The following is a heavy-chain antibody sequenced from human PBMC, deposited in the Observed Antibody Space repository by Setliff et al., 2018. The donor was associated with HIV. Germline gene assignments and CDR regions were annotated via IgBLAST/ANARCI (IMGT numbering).Heavy chain of an antibody. Sequence: GGSLRLSCAASGFTFSSYGMHWVRQAPGKGLEWVAVIWYDGINKYYADSVKGRFTISRDNSKNTLYLQMNNLRAEDTAVYYCAKVKRALAAAGDGMDVWGQGTTVTVSS. D-gene: IGHD6-13*01. CDR2: IWYDGINK. J-gene: IGHJ6*02. CDR1: GFTFSSYG. CDR3: AKVKRALAAAGDGMDV. V-gene: IGHV3-33*06.